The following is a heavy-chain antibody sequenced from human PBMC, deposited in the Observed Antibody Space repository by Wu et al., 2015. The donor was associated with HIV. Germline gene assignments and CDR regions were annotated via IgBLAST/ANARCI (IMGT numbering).Heavy chain of an antibody. Sequence: QVQLVQSGAEVKKPGSSVKLSCKASGDSFSSYAINWVRQAPGQGLEWMGWLIPMFDSANYAQRFKGRVTITADESTRTVYMELSSLRSEDTAVYYCARESSGSSLSAFDIWGQGTLVTVSS. CDR1: GDSFSSYA. D-gene: IGHD1-26*01. V-gene: IGHV1-69*01. CDR2: LIPMFDSA. J-gene: IGHJ3*02. CDR3: ARESSGSSLSAFDI.